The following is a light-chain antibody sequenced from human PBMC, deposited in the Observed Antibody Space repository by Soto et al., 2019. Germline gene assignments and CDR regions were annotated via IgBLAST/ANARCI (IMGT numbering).Light chain of an antibody. V-gene: IGKV1-39*01. Sequence: DIQMTQSPSSLSASVGDRVTITCRASQSISSYLNWYQQKPGKAPKLLIYAASSLQSGVPSRFSGSGSGTDFTLTISSLQPEDFATYYCQQSYSTPPITFDGGTKVDIK. J-gene: IGKJ4*01. CDR3: QQSYSTPPIT. CDR1: QSISSY. CDR2: AAS.